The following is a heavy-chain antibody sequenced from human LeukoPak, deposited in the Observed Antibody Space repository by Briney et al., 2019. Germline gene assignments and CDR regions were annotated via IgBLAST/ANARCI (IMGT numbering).Heavy chain of an antibody. CDR2: IYYSGST. Sequence: SETLSLTCTVSGGSISSYYWSWIRPPPGKGREWIGYIYYSGSTNYNPSLKSRVTISVDTSKNQFSLTLSSVTAADTAVYYCAGRRGYYFDYWGQGTLVTVSS. CDR3: AGRRGYYFDY. V-gene: IGHV4-59*01. D-gene: IGHD3-10*01. J-gene: IGHJ4*02. CDR1: GGSISSYY.